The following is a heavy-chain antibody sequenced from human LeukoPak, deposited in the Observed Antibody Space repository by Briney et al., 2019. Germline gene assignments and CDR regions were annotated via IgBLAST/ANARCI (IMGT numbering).Heavy chain of an antibody. CDR3: ARDSTFAVATFDY. D-gene: IGHD2/OR15-2a*01. J-gene: IGHJ4*02. CDR2: ISSSSSYI. Sequence: PGGSLRLSCAASGFTFSSYSMNWLRQAPGKGLEWVSSISSSSSYIYYADSVKGRFTISRDNAKNSLYLQMNSLRAEDTAVYYCARDSTFAVATFDYWGQGTLVTVSS. V-gene: IGHV3-21*01. CDR1: GFTFSSYS.